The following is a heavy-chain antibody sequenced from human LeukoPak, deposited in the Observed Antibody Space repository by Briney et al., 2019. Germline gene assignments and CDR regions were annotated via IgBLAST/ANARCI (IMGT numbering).Heavy chain of an antibody. CDR1: GFTFSSYA. CDR2: ISYDGGNK. V-gene: IGHV3-30-3*01. D-gene: IGHD5-18*01. Sequence: GGSLRLSCAASGFTFSSYAMHWVCQAPGKGLEWVAVISYDGGNKYYADSVKGRFTISRDNSKNTLYLQMNSLRAEDTAVYYCARGYSYIDYWGQGTLVTVSS. CDR3: ARGYSYIDY. J-gene: IGHJ4*02.